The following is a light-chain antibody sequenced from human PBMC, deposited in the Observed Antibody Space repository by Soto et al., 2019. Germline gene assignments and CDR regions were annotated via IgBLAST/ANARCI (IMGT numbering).Light chain of an antibody. CDR3: QQYNTWPPLT. CDR1: QSVSSD. CDR2: GAS. Sequence: DIVMTQSPATLSVSPGERATLSCRASQSVSSDLAWYQQKPGQAPRLLTFGASNRATAILARFTGSGSGTEFTLTLSSLQSEDFAVYYCQQYNTWPPLTFGGGTKVQIK. J-gene: IGKJ4*01. V-gene: IGKV3-15*01.